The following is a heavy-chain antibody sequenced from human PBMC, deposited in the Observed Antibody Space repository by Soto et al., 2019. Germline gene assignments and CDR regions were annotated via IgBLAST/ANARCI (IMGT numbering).Heavy chain of an antibody. CDR2: ISSRSSYI. J-gene: IGHJ4*02. D-gene: IGHD2-2*01. CDR3: AREASGYCSSTSCFDY. CDR1: GFTFSYYT. V-gene: IGHV3-21*01. Sequence: GGSLRLSSAASGFTFSYYTMNWVRQAPGKGLEWVSSISSRSSYIYYTDSVKGRFTISRDNAKNSLSLQMNSLRAEDTAVYYCAREASGYCSSTSCFDYWGQGTLVTVSS.